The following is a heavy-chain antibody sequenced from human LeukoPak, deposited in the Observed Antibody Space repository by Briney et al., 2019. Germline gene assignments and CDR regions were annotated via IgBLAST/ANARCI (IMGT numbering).Heavy chain of an antibody. D-gene: IGHD2-8*01. Sequence: PSETLSLTCTVSGGSISSYYWSWIRQPPGKGLEWIGYIHYSGSTHYNPSLKSRVTISVDTSKNQVSLKLRSVTAADTAVYYCARGDLYEPYYFGSWGQGTLVTVSS. CDR2: IHYSGST. CDR1: GGSISSYY. J-gene: IGHJ4*02. V-gene: IGHV4-59*01. CDR3: ARGDLYEPYYFGS.